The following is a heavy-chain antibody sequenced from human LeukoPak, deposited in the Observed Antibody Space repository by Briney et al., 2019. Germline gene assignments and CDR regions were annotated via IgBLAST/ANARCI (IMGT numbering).Heavy chain of an antibody. V-gene: IGHV3-23*01. CDR1: GFTFNSYA. D-gene: IGHD3-10*01. CDR3: AGLGSGSYYSSDY. Sequence: GGSLRLSCAASGFTFNSYAMNWVRQAPGKGLEWVSAISGSGGSTYYADSVKGRFTISRDNSKNTLHLQMNSLRAEDTAVYYCAGLGSGSYYSSDYWGQGSLVTVSS. CDR2: ISGSGGST. J-gene: IGHJ4*02.